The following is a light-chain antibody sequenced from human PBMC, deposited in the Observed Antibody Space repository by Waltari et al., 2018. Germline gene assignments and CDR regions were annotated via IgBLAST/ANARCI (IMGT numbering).Light chain of an antibody. CDR3: CSYAGARGLI. CDR1: SSDIGRYNL. J-gene: IGLJ2*01. Sequence: QSALTQPASVSGSPGQSITISCTGTSSDIGRYNLVSWYQQHPGKAPKLLLYEVTERHSGFFNRFSGSKSGNTASLTISGLQAEDEADYYCCSYAGARGLIFGGGTKVTVL. V-gene: IGLV2-23*02. CDR2: EVT.